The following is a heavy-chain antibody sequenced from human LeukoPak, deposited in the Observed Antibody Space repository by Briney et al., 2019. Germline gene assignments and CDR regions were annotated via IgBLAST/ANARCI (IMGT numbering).Heavy chain of an antibody. CDR3: ASHGCGGTCYSSFDY. Sequence: GGSLRLSCAASGFTFSTYAMSWVRRAPGKGLEWVSTVSGSGSSAYYADSVKGRFTISRDNSKNTLYLQLNSLRAEDTAVYYCASHGCGGTCYSSFDYWGQGTLLTVSS. CDR2: VSGSGSSA. V-gene: IGHV3-23*01. D-gene: IGHD2-15*01. J-gene: IGHJ4*02. CDR1: GFTFSTYA.